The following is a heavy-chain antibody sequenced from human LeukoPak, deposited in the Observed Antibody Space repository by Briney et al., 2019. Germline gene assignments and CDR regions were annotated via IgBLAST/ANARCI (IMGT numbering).Heavy chain of an antibody. D-gene: IGHD1-26*01. Sequence: PSETLSLTCAVSAASFSSHYWTWIRQPPGKGLEWIGYMYYSGSTNYNPSLKSRLTISVDTSKNQFSLRLSSVTAADTAVYYCARDGCPTTKSGCVGNWFDPWGQGTLVTVSS. J-gene: IGHJ5*02. CDR3: ARDGCPTTKSGCVGNWFDP. CDR2: MYYSGST. CDR1: AASFSSHY. V-gene: IGHV4-59*11.